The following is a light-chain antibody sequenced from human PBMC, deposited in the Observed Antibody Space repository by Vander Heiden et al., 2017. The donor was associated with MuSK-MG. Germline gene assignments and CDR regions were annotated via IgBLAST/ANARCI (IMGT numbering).Light chain of an antibody. CDR2: DAS. Sequence: EIVLTQSPATLSLSPGERATLSCRASQSVSSHLAWYQQKPGQAPSLLIYDASNRATGIPARFSGSGSGTDFTLTISSLEPEDFALYYCQQRYNWPITFGQGTRLEIK. J-gene: IGKJ5*01. CDR1: QSVSSH. CDR3: QQRYNWPIT. V-gene: IGKV3-11*01.